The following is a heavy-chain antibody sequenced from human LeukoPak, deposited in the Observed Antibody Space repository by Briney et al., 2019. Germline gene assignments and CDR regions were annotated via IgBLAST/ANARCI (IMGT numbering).Heavy chain of an antibody. CDR1: GGSISSYY. J-gene: IGHJ3*02. CDR3: AGEYSSSSGVDI. Sequence: SETLSLTCTVSGGSISSYYWSWIRQPPGKGLEWIGYIYYSGSTNYNPSLKSRVTISVDTSKNQLSLKLSSVTAADTAVYYCAGEYSSSSGVDIWGQGTMVTVSS. CDR2: IYYSGST. V-gene: IGHV4-59*01. D-gene: IGHD6-6*01.